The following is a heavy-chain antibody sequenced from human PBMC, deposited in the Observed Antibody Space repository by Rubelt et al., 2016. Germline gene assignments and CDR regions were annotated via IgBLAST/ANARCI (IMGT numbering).Heavy chain of an antibody. J-gene: IGHJ4*02. CDR1: GFTVNDNY. D-gene: IGHD5-18*01. CDR3: ATGHTAFDY. Sequence: SGFTVNDNYMNWVRQAPGRGMEWVSVIYKDGKTYYSDSEKGRFTISRDNSKNTLYIQMNSLRAEDTAGYYCATGHTAFDYWGQGTLVTVSS. V-gene: IGHV3-66*01. CDR2: IYKDGKT.